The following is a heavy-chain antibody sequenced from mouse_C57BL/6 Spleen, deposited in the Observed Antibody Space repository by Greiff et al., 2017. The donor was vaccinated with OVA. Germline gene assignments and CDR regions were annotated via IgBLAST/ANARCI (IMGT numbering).Heavy chain of an antibody. Sequence: VQLQQPGAELVKPGASVKLSCKASGYTFTSYWMQWVKQRPGQGLEWIGEIDPSDSYTNYNQKFKGKATLTVDTSSSTAYMQLSSLTSEDSAVYYCARETAQWYFDYWGQGTTLTVSS. V-gene: IGHV1-50*01. CDR3: ARETAQWYFDY. J-gene: IGHJ2*01. CDR1: GYTFTSYW. D-gene: IGHD3-2*02. CDR2: IDPSDSYT.